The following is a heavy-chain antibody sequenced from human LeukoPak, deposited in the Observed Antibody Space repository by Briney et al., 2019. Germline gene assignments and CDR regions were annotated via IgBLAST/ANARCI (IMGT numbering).Heavy chain of an antibody. CDR2: ISAYNGNT. Sequence: ASVTVSFKASGYTFTSYGISWVRQAPGQGLEWMGWISAYNGNTNYAQKLQGRVTMTTDTSTSTAYMELRSLRSDDTAVYYCAKTAAAGTHWFDPWGQGTLVTVSS. CDR3: AKTAAAGTHWFDP. V-gene: IGHV1-18*01. D-gene: IGHD6-13*01. J-gene: IGHJ5*02. CDR1: GYTFTSYG.